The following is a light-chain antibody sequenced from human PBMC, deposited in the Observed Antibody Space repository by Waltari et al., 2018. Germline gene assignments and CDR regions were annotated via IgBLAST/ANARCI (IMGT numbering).Light chain of an antibody. V-gene: IGKV3-20*01. CDR3: QHYLRLPVT. CDR1: QSVSRA. Sequence: EIVLTQSPGTLSLSLGASATVSCRASQSVSRALAWYQQKPGQAPRLLIYGASTRATGIPDRFSGSGSGTDFSLTISRLEPDDFAVYYCQHYLRLPVTFGQGTTVEI. J-gene: IGKJ1*01. CDR2: GAS.